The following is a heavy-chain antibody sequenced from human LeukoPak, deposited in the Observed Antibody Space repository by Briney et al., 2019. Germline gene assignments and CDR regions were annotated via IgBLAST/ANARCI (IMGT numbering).Heavy chain of an antibody. D-gene: IGHD2-2*01. V-gene: IGHV3-9*01. Sequence: GRSLRLSCAASGFTFDDYAMHWVRQAPGEGLEWVSGISWDSGSIGYADSVKGRFTISRDNAKNSLYLQMNSLRAEDTALYYCAKDSASFIVVVPAAPRNYYYGMDIWGQGTTVTVSS. J-gene: IGHJ6*02. CDR2: ISWDSGSI. CDR1: GFTFDDYA. CDR3: AKDSASFIVVVPAAPRNYYYGMDI.